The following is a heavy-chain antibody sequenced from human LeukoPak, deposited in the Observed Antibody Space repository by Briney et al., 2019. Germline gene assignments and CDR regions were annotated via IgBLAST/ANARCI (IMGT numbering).Heavy chain of an antibody. Sequence: GGSLRLSCAASGFSFSSYWMNWVRQAPGKGLEWVSSISSSSSYIYYADSVKGRVTISRDNAKNSLYLQMNSLRAEDTAVYYCARSRSQDWFDPWGQGTLVTVSS. CDR1: GFSFSSYW. CDR3: ARSRSQDWFDP. V-gene: IGHV3-21*01. CDR2: ISSSSSYI. J-gene: IGHJ5*02.